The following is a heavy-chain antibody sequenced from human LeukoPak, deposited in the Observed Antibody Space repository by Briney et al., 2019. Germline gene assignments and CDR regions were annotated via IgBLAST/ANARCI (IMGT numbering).Heavy chain of an antibody. CDR3: ARGGSGWYFY. D-gene: IGHD6-19*01. Sequence: SETLSLTCAVSGYSISSGYYWGWIRQPPGKGLEWIGSIYHSGSTYYNPSLKSRVTISVDTSKNQFSLKLSSVTAADTAVYYCARGGSGWYFYWGPGTLVTVSS. CDR1: GYSISSGYY. J-gene: IGHJ4*02. CDR2: IYHSGST. V-gene: IGHV4-38-2*01.